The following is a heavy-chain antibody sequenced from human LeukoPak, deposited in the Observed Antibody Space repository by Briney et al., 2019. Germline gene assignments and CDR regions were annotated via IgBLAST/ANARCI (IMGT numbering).Heavy chain of an antibody. Sequence: GGSLRLSCAASGFTVSDHYMDWVRQAPGKGLEWVGRSRNKAYSYTTEYAASVKGRFTISRDDSKNSLNLQMNSLKTEDTAVYYCARIDWKYGDDYDIRGQGTMVTVSS. CDR2: SRNKAYSYTT. CDR3: ARIDWKYGDDYDI. V-gene: IGHV3-72*01. CDR1: GFTVSDHY. J-gene: IGHJ3*02. D-gene: IGHD1-1*01.